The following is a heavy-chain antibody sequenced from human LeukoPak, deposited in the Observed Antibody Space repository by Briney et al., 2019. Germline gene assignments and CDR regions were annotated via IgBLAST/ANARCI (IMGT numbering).Heavy chain of an antibody. J-gene: IGHJ6*03. V-gene: IGHV4-39*07. D-gene: IGHD3-10*01. CDR2: IYYSGST. CDR1: GGSISSSSYY. CDR3: ARGNSGNYYIYYYYYMDV. Sequence: PSETLSLTCTVSGGSISSSSYYWGWIRQPPGKGLEWIGSIYYSGSTFYNPSLKSRVSISVDTSKNRFSLKVSSVTAADTAVYYCARGNSGNYYIYYYYYMDVWGKGTTVTVSS.